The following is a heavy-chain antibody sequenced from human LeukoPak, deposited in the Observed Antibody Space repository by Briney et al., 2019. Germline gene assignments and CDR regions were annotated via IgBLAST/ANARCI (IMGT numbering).Heavy chain of an antibody. J-gene: IGHJ4*02. V-gene: IGHV4-4*07. Sequence: PSETLTLTCTVSGGSITSYYWIWIRQPAGKGLEWIGRIFSSGSTNYNPSLKSRVRISVDDSMNQFSLRLNSVTAADTAVYYCARGTRDGGGYEYGPGYWGQGTLVTVSS. CDR1: GGSITSYY. CDR2: IFSSGST. D-gene: IGHD3-22*01. CDR3: ARGTRDGGGYEYGPGY.